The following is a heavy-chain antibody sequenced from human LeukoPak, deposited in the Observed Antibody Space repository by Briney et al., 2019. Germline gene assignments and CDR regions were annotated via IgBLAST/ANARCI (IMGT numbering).Heavy chain of an antibody. Sequence: ASVKVSCKASGYTFTGYFIQWVRQAPGQGLEWMGWINPNSGGTNYAQKFQGRVTMTRDTSISTAYMELSRLRSDDTAVYYCARVKFAAFDPWGQGTLVTVSS. CDR1: GYTFTGYF. CDR3: ARVKFAAFDP. J-gene: IGHJ5*02. V-gene: IGHV1-2*02. CDR2: INPNSGGT. D-gene: IGHD6-13*01.